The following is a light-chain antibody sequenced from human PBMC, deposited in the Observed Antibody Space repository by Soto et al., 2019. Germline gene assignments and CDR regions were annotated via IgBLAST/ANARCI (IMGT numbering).Light chain of an antibody. J-gene: IGLJ1*01. V-gene: IGLV2-8*01. CDR2: EVT. CDR3: SSYAGANRV. Sequence: QSALTQPPSASGSPGQSVTISCTGTSSDVGANNYVSWYQQHPGKAPKLMIYEVTKRPSGVPDRFSGSKSGNTASLTVSGVQAEDEADYYCSSYAGANRVFGTGTKVTVL. CDR1: SSDVGANNY.